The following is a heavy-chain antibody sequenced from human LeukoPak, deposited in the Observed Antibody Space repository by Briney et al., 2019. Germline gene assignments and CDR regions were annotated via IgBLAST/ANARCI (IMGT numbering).Heavy chain of an antibody. J-gene: IGHJ5*02. V-gene: IGHV1-69*05. D-gene: IGHD2-2*01. CDR3: ARDRCSSTSCYSSYNWFDP. Sequence: ASVKVSCKASGGTFSSYAISWVRQAPGQGLEWMGGIIPIFGTANYAQKFQGRVTITTDESTSTAYMELSSLRSEDTAVYYCARDRCSSTSCYSSYNWFDPWGLGTLVTVSS. CDR2: IIPIFGTA. CDR1: GGTFSSYA.